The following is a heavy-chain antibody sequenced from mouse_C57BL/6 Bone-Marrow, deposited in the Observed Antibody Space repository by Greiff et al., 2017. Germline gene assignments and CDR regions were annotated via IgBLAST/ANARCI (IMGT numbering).Heavy chain of an antibody. J-gene: IGHJ4*01. Sequence: VQLQQPGAELVKPGASVKVSCKASGYTFTSYWMHWVKQRPGQGLEWIGRIHPSDSDTNYNQKFKGKATLTVDKSSRTAYMQLRSLTSEDSAVYYCAIPTVAYYAMDYWGQGTSVTVSS. CDR3: AIPTVAYYAMDY. CDR1: GYTFTSYW. CDR2: IHPSDSDT. V-gene: IGHV1-74*01. D-gene: IGHD1-1*01.